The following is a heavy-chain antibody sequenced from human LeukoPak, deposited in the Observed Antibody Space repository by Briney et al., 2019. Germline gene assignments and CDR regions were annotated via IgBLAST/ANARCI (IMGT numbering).Heavy chain of an antibody. CDR2: LYHDGGT. V-gene: IGHV3-53*01. J-gene: IGHJ4*02. CDR1: GFTVSSNY. Sequence: GGSLRLSCAASGFTVSSNYMSWVRQAPGKGLEYVSVLYHDGGTYSADSVKGRFTISRDNSKNTLYLQMNSLRAEDTAVYYCATGEWELLSNYWGQGTLVTVSS. D-gene: IGHD1-26*01. CDR3: ATGEWELLSNY.